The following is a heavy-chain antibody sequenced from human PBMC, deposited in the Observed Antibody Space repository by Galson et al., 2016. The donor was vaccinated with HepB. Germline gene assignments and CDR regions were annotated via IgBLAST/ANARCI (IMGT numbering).Heavy chain of an antibody. V-gene: IGHV4-4*02. CDR1: GDSISSTNW. CDR2: IYHSEYT. CDR3: ARSPDRSLYQGDWFDP. Sequence: SETLSLTCTVSGDSISSTNWWSWVRQSPGKGLEWIGEIYHSEYTNYNPSLESRVTMSVDKSKNQFYLSLTSVTAADTAAYYCARSPDRSLYQGDWFDPWGWGTLVTVSS. J-gene: IGHJ5*02. D-gene: IGHD3/OR15-3a*01.